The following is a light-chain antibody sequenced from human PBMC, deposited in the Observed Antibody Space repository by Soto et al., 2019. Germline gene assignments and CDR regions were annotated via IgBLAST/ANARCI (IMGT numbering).Light chain of an antibody. CDR1: QRISRF. J-gene: IGKJ4*01. V-gene: IGKV1-39*01. CDR2: AAS. CDR3: QQYNNWPPLT. Sequence: IQMTQYPSSLSASVGDRITITCRASQRISRFLNWYQQTPGKAPKLLIFAASSLQRGVPSRFIGSGSGTEFTLTISSLQSEDFAVYYCQQYNNWPPLTFCGGTKVDIK.